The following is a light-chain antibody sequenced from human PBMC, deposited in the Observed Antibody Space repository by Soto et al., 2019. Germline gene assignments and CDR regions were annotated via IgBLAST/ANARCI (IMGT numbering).Light chain of an antibody. CDR2: GAS. CDR3: QQYNNWPPWT. CDR1: QSVSSD. J-gene: IGKJ1*01. V-gene: IGKV3-15*01. Sequence: EIVMTQSPGTLSVSPGERATLSCRASQSVSSDLAWYQQKPGQAPRLLIYGASTRATGVPARFSGSGSGTEFTLTISSLPSEDFAVYYCQQYNNWPPWTFGQGTKVEIK.